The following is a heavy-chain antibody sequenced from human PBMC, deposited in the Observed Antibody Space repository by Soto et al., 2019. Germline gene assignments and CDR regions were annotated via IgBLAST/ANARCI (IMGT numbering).Heavy chain of an antibody. CDR2: IFPGDSHT. V-gene: IGHV5-51*01. CDR3: AILVRYCSSSTCQGSNWLEP. J-gene: IGHJ5*02. Sequence: PGESLKISCEASGYSFTNYWIAWVRQMPGEDLEWMGIIFPGDSHTRYSPSFQGQVTISVDKSISTAYLQWSSLQASDTAMYYCAILVRYCSSSTCQGSNWLEPWGQGTLVTVSS. CDR1: GYSFTNYW. D-gene: IGHD2-2*01.